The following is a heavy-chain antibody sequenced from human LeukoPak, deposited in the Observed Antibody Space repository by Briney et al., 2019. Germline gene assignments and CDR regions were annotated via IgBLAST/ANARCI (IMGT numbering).Heavy chain of an antibody. V-gene: IGHV4-61*02. J-gene: IGHJ4*02. Sequence: PSQTLSLTCTVSGGSISSGSYYWSWIRQPAGKGLEWIGRIYTSGSTNYNPSLKSRVTISVDTSKNQFSLKLSSVTAADTAVYYCARGVGYGANFDYWGQGTLVTVSS. D-gene: IGHD4-17*01. CDR3: ARGVGYGANFDY. CDR1: GGSISSGSYY. CDR2: IYTSGST.